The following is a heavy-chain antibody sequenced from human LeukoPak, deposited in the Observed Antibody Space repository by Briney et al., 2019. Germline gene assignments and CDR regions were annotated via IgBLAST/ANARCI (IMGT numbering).Heavy chain of an antibody. CDR2: ISPSGGST. Sequence: GASVKVSCKAFGYTFTSNYMHWVRQAPGQGPEWMGVISPSGGSTTYAQKFQGRVTLTRDMSTSTDYLELSSLRSEDTAVYYCADTLAAPGLWGQGTLVTVSS. J-gene: IGHJ4*02. CDR1: GYTFTSNY. CDR3: ADTLAAPGL. V-gene: IGHV1-46*01. D-gene: IGHD2-15*01.